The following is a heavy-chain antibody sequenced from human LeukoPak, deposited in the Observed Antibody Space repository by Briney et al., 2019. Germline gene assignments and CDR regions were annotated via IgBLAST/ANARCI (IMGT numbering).Heavy chain of an antibody. Sequence: RQPPGKGLEWIGYIYYGGSTNYNPSLKSRVTISVDTSKNQFSLKLSSVTAAGTAVYYCERHPYRSGGHWFDPWGQGTLVTVSS. CDR3: ERHPYRSGGHWFDP. CDR2: IYYGGST. V-gene: IGHV4-61*07. D-gene: IGHD6-25*01. J-gene: IGHJ5*02.